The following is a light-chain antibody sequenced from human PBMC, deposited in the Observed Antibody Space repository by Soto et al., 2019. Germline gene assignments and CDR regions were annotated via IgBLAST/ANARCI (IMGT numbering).Light chain of an antibody. CDR3: QQKGKAARFT. V-gene: IGKV3-20*01. CDR2: GAS. J-gene: IGKJ2*01. Sequence: EIVLTQSPGTLSLSPGDRATLSCRASQSVSSSYLAWYQQKPGQAPSLLIYGASSRATGIPDRFSGGGSGTDFTLTNSRLEPEDCAVYYCQQKGKAARFTFGQGTKLEIK. CDR1: QSVSSSY.